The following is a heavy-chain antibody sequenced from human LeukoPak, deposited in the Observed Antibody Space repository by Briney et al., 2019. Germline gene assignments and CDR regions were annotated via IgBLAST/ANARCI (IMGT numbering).Heavy chain of an antibody. J-gene: IGHJ4*02. CDR2: INPSGGST. CDR3: ARAPRYYDSSGYTPTFDY. CDR1: GYTSTSYY. Sequence: ASVKVSCKASGYTSTSYYMHWVRQAPGQGLEWMGIINPSGGSTSYAQKFQGRVTMTRDTSTSTVYMELSSLRSEDTAVYYCARAPRYYDSSGYTPTFDYWGQGTLVTVSS. V-gene: IGHV1-46*03. D-gene: IGHD3-22*01.